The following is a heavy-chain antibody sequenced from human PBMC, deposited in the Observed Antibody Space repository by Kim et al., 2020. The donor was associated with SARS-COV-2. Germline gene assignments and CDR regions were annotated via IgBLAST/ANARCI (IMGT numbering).Heavy chain of an antibody. CDR3: ARDFRFGEDDAFDI. J-gene: IGHJ3*02. Sequence: GGSLRLSCAASGFTFSSYGMHWVRQAPGKGLEWVAVIWYDGSNKYYADSVKGRFTISRDNSKNTLYLQMNSVRAEDTAVYYCARDFRFGEDDAFDIWGQGTMVTVSS. CDR1: GFTFSSYG. V-gene: IGHV3-33*01. D-gene: IGHD3-10*01. CDR2: IWYDGSNK.